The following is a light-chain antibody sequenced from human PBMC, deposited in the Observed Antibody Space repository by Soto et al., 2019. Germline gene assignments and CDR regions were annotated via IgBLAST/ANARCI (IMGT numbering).Light chain of an antibody. J-gene: IGKJ1*01. CDR1: QSVGNN. CDR3: HQYNYYRPT. CDR2: EAS. Sequence: EIVLTQSLATLSLSPGERATLSCRASQSVGNNLAWYQQKPGQAPGLLIYEASTRATGIPARFSGSGSGTDFTLTISSLQPDDFATYYCHQYNYYRPTFGQGTKVDIK. V-gene: IGKV3-11*01.